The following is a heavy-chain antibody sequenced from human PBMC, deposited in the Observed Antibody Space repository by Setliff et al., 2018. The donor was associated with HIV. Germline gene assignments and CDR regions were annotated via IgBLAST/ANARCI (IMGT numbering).Heavy chain of an antibody. J-gene: IGHJ3*02. V-gene: IGHV4-59*08. D-gene: IGHD3-16*02. CDR2: IHYSGSP. Sequence: SETLSLTCTVSGRSISSYYWSWIRQPPGKGLEWIGYIHYSGSPNYNPSLKSRVTISVDTSKNQFSLKLSSVTAADTAVYYCARHMGRAYYDYAGGSYRRGDAFDIWGLGTMVTVS. CDR1: GRSISSYY. CDR3: ARHMGRAYYDYAGGSYRRGDAFDI.